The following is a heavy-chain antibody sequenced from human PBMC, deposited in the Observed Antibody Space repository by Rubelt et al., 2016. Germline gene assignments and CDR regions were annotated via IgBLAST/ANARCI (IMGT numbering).Heavy chain of an antibody. CDR2: ISYSGST. D-gene: IGHD2-8*01. Sequence: QLQLQESGPGLVKPSETLSLTCTVSGGSISSSSYYWSWIRQPPGKGLEWIGYISYSGSTHYNPSSKMRVTISVDTSKDQFSLKLSSVTAADTAVYYCVPDIVLMVYAAWGQGTLVTVSS. CDR1: GGSISSSSYY. V-gene: IGHV4-61*05. J-gene: IGHJ5*02. CDR3: VPDIVLMVYAA.